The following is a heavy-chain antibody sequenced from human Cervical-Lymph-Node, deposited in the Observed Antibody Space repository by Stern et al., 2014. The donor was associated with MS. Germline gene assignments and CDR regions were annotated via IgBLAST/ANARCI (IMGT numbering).Heavy chain of an antibody. V-gene: IGHV4-31*03. Sequence: QLQLQESGPGLVKPSQTLSLTCTVSGGSISTGGYFWSWIRQHPGKGLEWIGFIYHSGSTYYNPSLKSRVTISVDTSKNKFSLNLSSVTAADTAVYYCARKGAIVPAAIENWFDSWGQGTLVTVSS. J-gene: IGHJ5*01. CDR1: GGSISTGGYF. CDR2: IYHSGST. D-gene: IGHD2-2*01. CDR3: ARKGAIVPAAIENWFDS.